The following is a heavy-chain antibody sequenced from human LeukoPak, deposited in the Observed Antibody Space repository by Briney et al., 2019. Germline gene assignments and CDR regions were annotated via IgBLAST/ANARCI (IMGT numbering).Heavy chain of an antibody. D-gene: IGHD2-2*01. CDR2: INHSGST. CDR3: ARGGGIVVVPAAIRPYRYNWFDP. CDR1: GGSFSGYY. Sequence: PSETLSLTCAVYGGSFSGYYWSWIHQPPGKGLEWIGEINHSGSTNYNPSLKSRVTISVDTSKNQFSLKLSSVTAADTAVYYCARGGGIVVVPAAIRPYRYNWFDPWGQGTLVTVSS. V-gene: IGHV4-34*01. J-gene: IGHJ5*02.